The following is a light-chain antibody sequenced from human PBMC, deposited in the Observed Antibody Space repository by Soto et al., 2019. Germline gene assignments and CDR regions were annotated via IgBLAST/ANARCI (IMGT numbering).Light chain of an antibody. J-gene: IGKJ2*01. CDR1: QSIVNY. Sequence: IQMTQSPSSLSTSVGDRVTITCRSNQSIVNYLNWYQHKPGKAPKLLIYKASSLESGVPSRFSGSGSGTEFTLTISSLQPDDFATYYCQQYNSYHTFGQGTKLEIK. V-gene: IGKV1-5*03. CDR3: QQYNSYHT. CDR2: KAS.